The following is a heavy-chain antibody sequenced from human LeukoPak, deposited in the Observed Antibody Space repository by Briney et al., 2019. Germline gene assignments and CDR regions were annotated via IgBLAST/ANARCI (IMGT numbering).Heavy chain of an antibody. D-gene: IGHD1-14*01. CDR1: GFTFSSYY. CDR2: INPDGSTA. J-gene: IGHJ4*02. V-gene: IGHV3-74*01. CDR3: ASLKPIPT. Sequence: PGGSLRLSCAASGFTFSSYYLHWVRQAPGKGVVWVSRINPDGSTASYADSVKGRFTISRDNAKNTLYLQMNSLRAEDTAVYYCASLKPIPTWGQGTLVTVSS.